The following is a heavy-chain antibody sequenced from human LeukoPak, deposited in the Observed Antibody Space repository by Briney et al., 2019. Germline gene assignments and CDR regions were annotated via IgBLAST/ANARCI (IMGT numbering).Heavy chain of an antibody. J-gene: IGHJ4*02. CDR2: VYPGDSDT. V-gene: IGHV5-51*01. CDR3: ARPSITYSSSWYGEFHFDY. D-gene: IGHD6-13*01. CDR1: GYSFTNYW. Sequence: GESLKISCKASGYSFTNYWIGWVRQMPGKGLEWMGIVYPGDSDTKYSPSFQGQVTISADKSISTAYLQWSSLKASDTAMYYCARPSITYSSSWYGEFHFDYWGQGTLVTVSS.